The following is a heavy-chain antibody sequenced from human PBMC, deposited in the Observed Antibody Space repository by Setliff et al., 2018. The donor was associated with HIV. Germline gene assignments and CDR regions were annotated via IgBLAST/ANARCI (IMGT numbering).Heavy chain of an antibody. V-gene: IGHV4-34*01. D-gene: IGHD6-13*01. CDR3: ARIDGEAADTNY. CDR2: VNRDGGA. Sequence: PSETLSLTCAVYGGSLTGYFWTWIRQSPGKGLEWVGQVNRDGGAHYNPSLRSRVTISIDTSKNQFSLKLTSLTAADTAVYYCARIDGEAADTNYWGQGTLVTVSS. J-gene: IGHJ4*02. CDR1: GGSLTGYF.